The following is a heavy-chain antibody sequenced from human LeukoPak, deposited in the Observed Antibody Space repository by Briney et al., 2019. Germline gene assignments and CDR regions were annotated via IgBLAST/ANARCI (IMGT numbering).Heavy chain of an antibody. Sequence: PGGSLRLSCAAYGFTVSAYYMSWVRQAPGKGLQWVSVLFGGGTIYYADSVNGRFTISRDNSKNTLYLQLNSLRAEDTAVYYCARGPRVATYYYFDYWGQGTLVTVSS. CDR1: GFTVSAYY. J-gene: IGHJ4*02. V-gene: IGHV3-53*01. CDR2: LFGGGTI. D-gene: IGHD1-1*01. CDR3: ARGPRVATYYYFDY.